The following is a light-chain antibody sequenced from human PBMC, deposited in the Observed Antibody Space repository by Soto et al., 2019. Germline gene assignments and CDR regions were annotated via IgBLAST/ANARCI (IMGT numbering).Light chain of an antibody. CDR1: AGAVSSSSY. CDR3: VLEIGGAVPWV. Sequence: QAVVTQEPSVSVSPGVTVTLTRGLSAGAVSSSSYPGWYEQTPRQAPRTLMYSTSSRSSGVPDRFYGSILGDRAALTITGAQADDEADYDRVLEIGGAVPWVFGGGTKVTVL. V-gene: IGLV8-61*01. CDR2: STS. J-gene: IGLJ3*02.